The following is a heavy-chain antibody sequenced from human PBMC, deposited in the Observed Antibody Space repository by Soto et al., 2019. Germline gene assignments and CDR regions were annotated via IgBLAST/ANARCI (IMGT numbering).Heavy chain of an antibody. V-gene: IGHV4-30-4*01. CDR2: IYFSGDT. J-gene: IGHJ5*02. CDR3: ARRFVGGTSPNGFDP. D-gene: IGHD6-19*01. Sequence: QVQLRESGPGLVKPSQTLSLTCTVSDGSISSGAYYWRWIRQPPGKGLEWIGYIYFSGDTYYNPSLKGRLSISRDTSKNQFFLRLSSVTAADTSVYYCARRFVGGTSPNGFDPWGQGTLVTVSS. CDR1: DGSISSGAYY.